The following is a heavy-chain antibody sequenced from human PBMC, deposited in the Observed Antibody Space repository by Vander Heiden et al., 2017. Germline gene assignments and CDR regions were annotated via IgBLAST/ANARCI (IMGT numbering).Heavy chain of an antibody. CDR2: LSKGGRNK. V-gene: IGHV3-30*04. CDR1: GFTFSSYP. CDR3: AVPPDALVRGGGDRYY. D-gene: IGHD3-10*01. J-gene: IGHJ4*02. Sequence: QGPLVESGGGVVQPGMSLRLSCAASGFTFSSYPFQWVRQDPGKGLGLVGVLSKGGRNKNYASSVKGQFPISEGNFKKPPIREMNQREAEEKGVYYCAVPPDALVRGGGDRYYWGQGTLVTVSS.